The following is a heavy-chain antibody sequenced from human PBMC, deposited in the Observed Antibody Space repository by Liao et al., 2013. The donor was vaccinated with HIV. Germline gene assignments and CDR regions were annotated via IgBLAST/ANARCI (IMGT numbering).Heavy chain of an antibody. CDR3: ARAGRDGFNPRFDY. D-gene: IGHD5-24*01. Sequence: QVLLQESGSGLVKPSETLSLTCTVSGGSISSYYWSWIRQPPGRDWSGLGSIYYSGSTNYNPSLKSRVTISVDTSKNQFSLKLSSVTAADTAVYYCARAGRDGFNPRFDYWGQGTLVTVSS. CDR2: IYYSGST. V-gene: IGHV4-59*01. CDR1: GGSISSYY. J-gene: IGHJ4*02.